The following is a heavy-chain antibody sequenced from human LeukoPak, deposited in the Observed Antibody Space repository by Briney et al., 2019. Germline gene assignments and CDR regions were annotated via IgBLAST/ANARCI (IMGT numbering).Heavy chain of an antibody. CDR2: INHNGGT. CDR3: ATGIAAAGVDY. D-gene: IGHD6-13*01. Sequence: SETLSLTCAVYGGSFSGYFWSWIRQPPGKGLEWIGDINHNGGTNYNPSLKSRVTISVDTSKSQFSLKLSSVTAADTAVYYCATGIAAAGVDYWGQGTLVTVSS. V-gene: IGHV4-34*01. CDR1: GGSFSGYF. J-gene: IGHJ4*02.